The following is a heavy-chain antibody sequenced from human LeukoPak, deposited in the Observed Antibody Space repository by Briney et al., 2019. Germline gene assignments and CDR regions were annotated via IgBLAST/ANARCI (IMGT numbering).Heavy chain of an antibody. CDR3: ARTAVAGIREGDY. V-gene: IGHV4-39*07. CDR2: IYYSGST. CDR1: GGSISSSSYY. Sequence: SETLSLTCTVSGGSISSSSYYWGWIRQPPGKGLEWIGSIYYSGSTYYNPSLKSRVTISVDTSKNQFSLKLSSVTAAGTAVYYCARTAVAGIREGDYWGQGTLVTVSS. J-gene: IGHJ4*02. D-gene: IGHD6-19*01.